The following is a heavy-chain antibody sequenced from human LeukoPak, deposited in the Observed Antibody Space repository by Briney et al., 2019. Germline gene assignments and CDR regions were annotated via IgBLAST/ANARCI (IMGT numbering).Heavy chain of an antibody. Sequence: HPGGSLRLSCAASGFTFSSYAMHWVRQAPGKGLEWVATIKQDGSEKHYVDSVKGRFTISRDNAKNSLYLQMDSLRAEDTAVYYCARDKPATGGTGSHFDSWGQGTLVAVSS. CDR3: ARDKPATGGTGSHFDS. J-gene: IGHJ4*02. CDR1: GFTFSSYA. V-gene: IGHV3-7*01. CDR2: IKQDGSEK. D-gene: IGHD1-1*01.